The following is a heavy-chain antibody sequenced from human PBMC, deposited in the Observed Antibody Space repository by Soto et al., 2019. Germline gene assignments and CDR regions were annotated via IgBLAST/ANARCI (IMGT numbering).Heavy chain of an antibody. CDR3: ARAHCSSTSCRLGRFDP. J-gene: IGHJ5*02. CDR2: IYYSGST. Sequence: SETLSLTCTVSGGSISSGDYYWSWIRQPPGKGLEWIGYIYYSGSTYYNPSLKSRVTISVDTSKNQFSLKLSSVTAADTAVYYCARAHCSSTSCRLGRFDPWGQGTLVTVSS. D-gene: IGHD2-2*01. V-gene: IGHV4-30-4*01. CDR1: GGSISSGDYY.